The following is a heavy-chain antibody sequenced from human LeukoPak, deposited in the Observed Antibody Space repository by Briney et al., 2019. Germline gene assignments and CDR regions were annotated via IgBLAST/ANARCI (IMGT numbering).Heavy chain of an antibody. Sequence: SETLSLTCTVSGGSISNGDYYWSWIRQPPGKGLEWIGYIYYSGSTYYHPSLKSRLTISLDTSKNQFSLKLSSVTAADTAVYYWARELYDYVWGSYIDYWGQGTLVTVSS. D-gene: IGHD3-16*01. J-gene: IGHJ4*02. V-gene: IGHV4-30-4*01. CDR2: IYYSGST. CDR3: ARELYDYVWGSYIDY. CDR1: GGSISNGDYY.